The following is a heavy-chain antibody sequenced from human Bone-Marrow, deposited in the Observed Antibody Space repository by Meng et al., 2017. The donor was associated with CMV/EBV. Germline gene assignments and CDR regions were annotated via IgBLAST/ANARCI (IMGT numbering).Heavy chain of an antibody. CDR2: IIPILGIA. Sequence: SVKVSCKASGGTFSSYAISWVRQAPGQGLEWMGGIIPILGIANYAQKFQGRVTITTDESTSTAYMELSSLRSEDTAVYYCARESDNWNHGYFDYWGQGTLVTVSS. V-gene: IGHV1-69*10. J-gene: IGHJ4*02. D-gene: IGHD1-20*01. CDR1: GGTFSSYA. CDR3: ARESDNWNHGYFDY.